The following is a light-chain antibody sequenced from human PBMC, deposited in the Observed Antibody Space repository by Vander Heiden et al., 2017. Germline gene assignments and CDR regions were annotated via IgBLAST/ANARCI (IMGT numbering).Light chain of an antibody. CDR1: QSISSY. Sequence: DIQMTQSPSSLSASVGDRVTITCRASQSISSYLNWYQQKPGKAPKLLIYAASSLQSGVPSRFSGSGSGTDFTLTISSLQPEDFATYYCQQRHSSPHPYTFGQGTKLEIK. V-gene: IGKV1-39*01. CDR2: AAS. CDR3: QQRHSSPHPYT. J-gene: IGKJ2*01.